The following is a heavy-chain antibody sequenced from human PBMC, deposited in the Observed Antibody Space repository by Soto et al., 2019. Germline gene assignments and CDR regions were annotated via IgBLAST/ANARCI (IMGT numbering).Heavy chain of an antibody. D-gene: IGHD3-22*01. CDR1: GYTFTTYG. CDR2: ISTYNGNT. V-gene: IGHV1-18*01. CDR3: ARGPKDYSDNSGDYFLDN. Sequence: QVQLVQSGAEVKKPGASVKVSCKASGYTFTTYGMSWVRQAPGQGLYWMGWISTYNGNTKYAERLQGRVTMTTDKTKSTAYMDLSRLSSDDKAVYYCARGPKDYSDNSGDYFLDNWGKGTMITVSS. J-gene: IGHJ4*02.